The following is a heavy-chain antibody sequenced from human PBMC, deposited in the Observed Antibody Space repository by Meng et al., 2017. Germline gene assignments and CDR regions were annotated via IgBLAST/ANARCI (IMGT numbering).Heavy chain of an antibody. D-gene: IGHD2-15*01. Sequence: GGSLRLSCAASGFTFSSYAMSWVRQAPGKGLEWVSVIYSGGSTYYADSVKGRFTISRDNSKNTLYLQMNSLRAEDTAVYYCARVGGSRIAGFDYWGQGTLVTVSS. CDR3: ARVGGSRIAGFDY. V-gene: IGHV3-66*02. CDR1: GFTFSSYA. CDR2: IYSGGST. J-gene: IGHJ4*02.